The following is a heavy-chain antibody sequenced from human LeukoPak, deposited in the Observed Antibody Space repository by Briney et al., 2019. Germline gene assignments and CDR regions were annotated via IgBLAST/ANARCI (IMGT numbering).Heavy chain of an antibody. CDR2: ISGSGGST. CDR3: AKAGGGYCSSTSCERHPFDY. CDR1: GFTFSNAW. D-gene: IGHD2-2*01. Sequence: GSLRLSCAASGFTFSNAWMSWVRQAPGKGLEWVSAISGSGGSTYYADSVKGRFTISRDNSKNTLYLQMNSLRAEDTAVYYCAKAGGGYCSSTSCERHPFDYWGQGTLVTVSS. J-gene: IGHJ4*02. V-gene: IGHV3-23*01.